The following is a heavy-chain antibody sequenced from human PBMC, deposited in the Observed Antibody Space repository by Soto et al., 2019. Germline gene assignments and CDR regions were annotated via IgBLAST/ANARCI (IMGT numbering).Heavy chain of an antibody. CDR1: GYTFTSYY. Sequence: ASVKVSCKASGYTFTSYYMHWVRQAPGQGLEWMGIINPSGGNTGYAQKFQGRVTMTRNTSISTAYMELSSLRSEDTAVYYCARGLGYDILRLNPWDVWGQGTTVTVSS. J-gene: IGHJ6*02. D-gene: IGHD3-9*01. V-gene: IGHV1-46*01. CDR3: ARGLGYDILRLNPWDV. CDR2: INPSGGNT.